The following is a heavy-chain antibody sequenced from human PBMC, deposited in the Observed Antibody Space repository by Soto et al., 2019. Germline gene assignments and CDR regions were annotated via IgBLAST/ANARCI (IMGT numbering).Heavy chain of an antibody. CDR2: IYSGGST. D-gene: IGHD6-6*01. Sequence: WGSLRLSCAASGCTVSSNYMSWVRQAPGKGLEWVSVIYSGGSTYYADSVKGRCTISRDNSKNKLYLQMNSLRAEDTAVYYCASALSLAARPVLYYYYSMDVWGKGTTVTVSS. CDR1: GCTVSSNY. CDR3: ASALSLAARPVLYYYYSMDV. J-gene: IGHJ6*03. V-gene: IGHV3-66*01.